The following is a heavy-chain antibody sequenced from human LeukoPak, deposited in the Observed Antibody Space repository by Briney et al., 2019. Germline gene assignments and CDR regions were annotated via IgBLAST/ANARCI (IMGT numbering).Heavy chain of an antibody. Sequence: GGSLRPSCAASGFIFSSYAMSWVRPAPGKGLEWVSSISGSGDNTYYAASVKGRFTISRDNSKNTLFLQMNSLRAEDTAVFYCAKRSGYTTGWFFDFWGQGTLVTVSS. V-gene: IGHV3-23*01. CDR1: GFIFSSYA. D-gene: IGHD6-19*01. J-gene: IGHJ4*02. CDR3: AKRSGYTTGWFFDF. CDR2: ISGSGDNT.